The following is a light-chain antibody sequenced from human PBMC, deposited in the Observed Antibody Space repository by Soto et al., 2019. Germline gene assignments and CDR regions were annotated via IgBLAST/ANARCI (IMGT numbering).Light chain of an antibody. Sequence: QSALTQPPSASGSPGQSVTISCTGTSSDVGGYNFVSWYQQHPGKAPKLMIYEVSERPSGVPDRFSGSKSGNTASLTVSGLQAEDEADDYCSLYAGSNIVVFGGGTKLTVL. V-gene: IGLV2-8*01. J-gene: IGLJ2*01. CDR3: SLYAGSNIVV. CDR1: SSDVGGYNF. CDR2: EVS.